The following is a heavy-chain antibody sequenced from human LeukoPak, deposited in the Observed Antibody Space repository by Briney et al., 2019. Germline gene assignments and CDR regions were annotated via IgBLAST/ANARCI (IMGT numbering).Heavy chain of an antibody. CDR3: ARDRQRWLQGNDAFDI. J-gene: IGHJ3*02. CDR2: ISSSSSYI. Sequence: GGSLRLSCAASGFTFSSYSMNWVRQAPGKGLEWVSSISSSSSYIYYADSVKGRFTISRDNAKNSLYLQMNSLRAEDTAVYYCARDRQRWLQGNDAFDIWGQGTMVTVSS. D-gene: IGHD5-24*01. CDR1: GFTFSSYS. V-gene: IGHV3-21*01.